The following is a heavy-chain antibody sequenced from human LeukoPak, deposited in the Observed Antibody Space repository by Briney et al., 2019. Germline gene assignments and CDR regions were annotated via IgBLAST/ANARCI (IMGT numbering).Heavy chain of an antibody. J-gene: IGHJ4*02. D-gene: IGHD3-9*01. V-gene: IGHV1-2*02. Sequence: GASVKVSCKASGYTFTGYYMHWVRQAPGQGLEWMGWINPNSGGTNYAQKFQGRVTMTMDTSISTAYMELSRLRSDDTAVYYCARGYYDILTGYYNPFDYWGQGTLVTVSS. CDR2: INPNSGGT. CDR3: ARGYYDILTGYYNPFDY. CDR1: GYTFTGYY.